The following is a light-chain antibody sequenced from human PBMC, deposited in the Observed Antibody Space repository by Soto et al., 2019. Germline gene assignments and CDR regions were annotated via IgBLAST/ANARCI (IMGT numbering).Light chain of an antibody. Sequence: EIVLTQSPGTVSLSPGASATLSCRASQSISRSDLAWYQHRPGQSPRLLIYAASSRATGIPDRFSGSLSGTDFTLTISSLQSEEVAVYYGQQYNNWPRTFGQGTKVDIK. J-gene: IGKJ1*01. CDR3: QQYNNWPRT. V-gene: IGKV3-20*01. CDR2: AAS. CDR1: QSISRSD.